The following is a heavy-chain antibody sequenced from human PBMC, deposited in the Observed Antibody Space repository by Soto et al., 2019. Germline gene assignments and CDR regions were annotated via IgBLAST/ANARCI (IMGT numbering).Heavy chain of an antibody. J-gene: IGHJ5*02. CDR2: IFPSDSDT. V-gene: IGHV5-51*01. CDR1: GYKLTSSW. CDR3: ARTDKSGYFNWFDP. Sequence: ESLKISCRTAGYKLTSSWIAWVRQIPGKGLEWMGIIFPSDSDTRYSPSFQGQVPISADRSTSTVFLQWASMNASDTAVYFCARTDKSGYFNWFDPWGQGTLVTVSS. D-gene: IGHD3-22*01.